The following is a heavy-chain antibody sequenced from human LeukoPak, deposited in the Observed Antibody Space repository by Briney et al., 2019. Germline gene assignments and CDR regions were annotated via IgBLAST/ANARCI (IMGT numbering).Heavy chain of an antibody. D-gene: IGHD2-2*01. CDR2: AWYDGSNK. V-gene: IGHV3-33*01. Sequence: GGSLRLSCSASGFTFTNYAIHWVRQAPGKGLEWVTVAWYDGSNKYYGGSVKGRFTISRDNSKNMVYLQMNSLRAEDTAVYYCARRVVVPAAPYYFDYWGQGTLVTVPS. CDR3: ARRVVVPAAPYYFDY. J-gene: IGHJ4*02. CDR1: GFTFTNYA.